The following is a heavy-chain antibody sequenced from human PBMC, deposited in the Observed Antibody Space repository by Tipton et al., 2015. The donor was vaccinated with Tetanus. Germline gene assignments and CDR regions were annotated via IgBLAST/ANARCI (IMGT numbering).Heavy chain of an antibody. J-gene: IGHJ4*02. Sequence: QVQLVQSGGEVKKPGASVKVSCKASGYTFTSYAVTWVRQAPGQGLEWMGWISGYNGNTNFTQKFQGRLTMTRDTSTSTAYMELRSLRSDDMAVYFCARDQLDHWGQGTLVTVSS. CDR3: ARDQLDH. CDR1: GYTFTSYA. V-gene: IGHV1-18*03. CDR2: ISGYNGNT.